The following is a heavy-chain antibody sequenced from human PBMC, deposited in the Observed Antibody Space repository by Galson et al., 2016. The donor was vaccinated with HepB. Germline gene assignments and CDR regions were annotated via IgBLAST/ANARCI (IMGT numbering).Heavy chain of an antibody. J-gene: IGHJ4*02. CDR1: GFSFGSHS. Sequence: SLRLSCAASGFSFGSHSMNWVRQSAVKGLEWLAYISSTSSTIYYAASVRGRFTVSRDNAKDSLFLQMNSLTAEDTAIYYCARAYGGNLMFEFWGQGVLVTVSS. D-gene: IGHD4-23*01. V-gene: IGHV3-48*03. CDR3: ARAYGGNLMFEF. CDR2: ISSTSSTI.